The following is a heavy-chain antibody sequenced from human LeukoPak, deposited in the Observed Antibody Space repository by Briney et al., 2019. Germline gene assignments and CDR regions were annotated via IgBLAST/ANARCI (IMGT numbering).Heavy chain of an antibody. CDR3: ARKKLVARGYFDF. V-gene: IGHV4-39*01. Sequence: PSETLSLTCTVSGDSISNSGYYWHWIRQSPGKGLEWIGSINHSGTTYYEPSLKSRVTISVDASKNQFSLKLSSVTAADTTIYYCARKKLVARGYFDFWGRGIPVTVSS. CDR2: INHSGTT. J-gene: IGHJ4*02. D-gene: IGHD6-13*01. CDR1: GDSISNSGYY.